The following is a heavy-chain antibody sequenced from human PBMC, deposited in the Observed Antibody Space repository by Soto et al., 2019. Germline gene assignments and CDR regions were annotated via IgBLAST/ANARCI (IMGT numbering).Heavy chain of an antibody. CDR3: ARRGGLAAAGSYFDY. CDR1: GYTFTSYA. CDR2: INAGNGNT. V-gene: IGHV1-3*01. D-gene: IGHD6-13*01. J-gene: IGHJ4*02. Sequence: ASVKVSCKASGYTFTSYAMHWVRQAPGQRLEWMGWINAGNGNTKYSQKFQGRVTITRDTSASTAYMELSSLRSEDTAVYYCARRGGLAAAGSYFDYWGQGTLVTVSS.